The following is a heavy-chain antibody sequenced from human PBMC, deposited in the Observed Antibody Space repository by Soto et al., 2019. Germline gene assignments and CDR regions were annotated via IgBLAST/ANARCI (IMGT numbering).Heavy chain of an antibody. D-gene: IGHD2-15*01. CDR2: INPNSGGT. CDR3: AIYGSSSYHHYGINWFDP. V-gene: IGHV1-2*04. Sequence: ASVKVSCKASGYTFTGYYMHWVRQAPGQGLEWMGWINPNSGGTNYAQKFQGWVTMTGDTSISTAYMELSRLRSDDTAVYYCAIYGSSSYHHYGINWFDPWGQGTLVTVSS. CDR1: GYTFTGYY. J-gene: IGHJ5*02.